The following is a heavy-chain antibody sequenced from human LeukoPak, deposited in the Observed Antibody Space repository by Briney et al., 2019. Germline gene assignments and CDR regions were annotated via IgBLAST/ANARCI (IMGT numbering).Heavy chain of an antibody. CDR1: GGSISSYY. J-gene: IGHJ4*02. CDR3: ARHLDYYGSGTYEY. D-gene: IGHD3-10*01. V-gene: IGHV4-59*08. CDR2: IHSSGYT. Sequence: SETLSLTCTVSGGSISSYYWSWIRQPPGKGLEWIGYIHSSGYTNYNPSLKSRVTMSIDTFKNQFSLKLSSVTAADTAVYYCARHLDYYGSGTYEYWGQGTLVTVSS.